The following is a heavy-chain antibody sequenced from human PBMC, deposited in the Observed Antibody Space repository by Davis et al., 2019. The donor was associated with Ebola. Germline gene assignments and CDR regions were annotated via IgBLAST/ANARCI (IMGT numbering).Heavy chain of an antibody. D-gene: IGHD1-26*01. CDR3: ARPLNSGSDGYFQY. CDR2: IYYSGST. Sequence: SETLSLTCTVSGGSISSGDYYWSWIRQPPGKGLEWIGSIYYSGSTYYNPSLKSRVTISVDTSKNQFSLKLSSVTAADTAVYYCARPLNSGSDGYFQYWGQGALVTVSS. J-gene: IGHJ1*01. CDR1: GGSISSGDYY. V-gene: IGHV4-39*07.